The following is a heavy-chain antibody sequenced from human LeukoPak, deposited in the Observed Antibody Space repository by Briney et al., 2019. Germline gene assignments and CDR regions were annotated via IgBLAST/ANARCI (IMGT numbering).Heavy chain of an antibody. D-gene: IGHD5-24*01. V-gene: IGHV1-69*01. J-gene: IGHJ6*02. CDR3: ARDSKMEAAYYYYGMDV. Sequence: ASVKVSCKASGGTFSSYASSWVRQAPGQGLEWMGGIIPIFGTANYAQKFQGRVTITADESTSTAYMELSSLRSEDTAVYYCARDSKMEAAYYYYGMDVWGQGTTVTVSS. CDR1: GGTFSSYA. CDR2: IIPIFGTA.